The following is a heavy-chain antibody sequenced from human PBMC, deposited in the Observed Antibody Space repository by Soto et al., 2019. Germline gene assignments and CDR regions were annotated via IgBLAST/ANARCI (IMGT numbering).Heavy chain of an antibody. CDR3: ARGGSVSSSDYYAYYYGMDV. CDR1: GFTFSNYD. Sequence: PGGSLRLSCAAAGFTFSNYDINWVRQAPGKGPEWISHISSSGGIIYYAGSVKGRFTISRDNAKNSLYLQMNSLRGEDTAEYYCARGGSVSSSDYYAYYYGMDVWGQGATVTVSS. D-gene: IGHD3-10*01. J-gene: IGHJ6*02. CDR2: ISSSGGII. V-gene: IGHV3-48*03.